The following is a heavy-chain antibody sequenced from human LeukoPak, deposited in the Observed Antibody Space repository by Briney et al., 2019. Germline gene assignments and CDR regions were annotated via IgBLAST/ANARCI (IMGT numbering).Heavy chain of an antibody. CDR2: INHSGST. J-gene: IGHJ4*02. CDR3: ATSRDYVWGSYSF. V-gene: IGHV4-34*01. Sequence: PSETLSLTCAVCGGSFSGYYWSWIRQPPGKGLEWIGEINHSGSTNYNPSLKSRVTISVDTSKNQFSLKLSSVTAADTAVYYCATSRDYVWGSYSFWGQGTLVTVSS. D-gene: IGHD3-16*01. CDR1: GGSFSGYY.